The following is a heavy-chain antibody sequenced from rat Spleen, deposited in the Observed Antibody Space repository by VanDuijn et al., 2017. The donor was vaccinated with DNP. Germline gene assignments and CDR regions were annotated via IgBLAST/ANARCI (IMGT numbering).Heavy chain of an antibody. CDR3: ARVTTPFDY. CDR2: ISTSGGST. Sequence: EVQLVESGGGLVQPGRSLKLSCSASGFTFSNYDMAWVRQAPTKGLEWVASISTSGGSTYYRDSVKGRFTVSRDNAKSTLYLQMDSLRSEDTATYYCARVTTPFDYWGQGVMVTVSS. CDR1: GFTFSNYD. D-gene: IGHD1-10*01. J-gene: IGHJ2*01. V-gene: IGHV5-25*01.